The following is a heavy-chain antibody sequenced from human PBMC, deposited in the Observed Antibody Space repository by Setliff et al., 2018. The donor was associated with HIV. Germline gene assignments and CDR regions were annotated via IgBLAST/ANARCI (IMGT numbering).Heavy chain of an antibody. CDR1: GDSISNYY. V-gene: IGHV4-4*09. D-gene: IGHD3-10*01. CDR2: IYTTGST. J-gene: IGHJ4*02. CDR3: ARAYFGSGIYY. Sequence: SETLSLTCTVSGDSISNYYWSWVRQPPGKGLEWIGYIYTTGSTNYNPSLKSRVTMSLDTSKNQFSLKLNSVTAADTAVYYCARAYFGSGIYYWGQGTLVTVS.